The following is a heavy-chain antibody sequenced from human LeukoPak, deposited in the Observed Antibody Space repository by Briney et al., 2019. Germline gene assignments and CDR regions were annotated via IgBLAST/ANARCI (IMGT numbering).Heavy chain of an antibody. Sequence: PGGSLRLSCAASGFTFSSYGMNWVRQAPGKGLEWVSAVSGSGGGTFYADSVKGRFTISRDNSKNTLYLQMHSLRAEDTAVYYCARLDDSSRDWGQGTLVTVSS. D-gene: IGHD6-13*01. CDR1: GFTFSSYG. V-gene: IGHV3-23*01. CDR3: ARLDDSSRD. CDR2: VSGSGGGT. J-gene: IGHJ4*02.